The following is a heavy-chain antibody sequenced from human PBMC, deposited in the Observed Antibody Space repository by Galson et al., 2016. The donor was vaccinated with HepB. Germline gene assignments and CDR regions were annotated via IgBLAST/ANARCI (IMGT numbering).Heavy chain of an antibody. V-gene: IGHV1-2*04. CDR1: GYTFTGYY. CDR2: INPTSGDT. Sequence: SVKVSCKASGYTFTGYYMHWVRQAPGQGLEWMGWINPTSGDTNYAQNFQGWVTMTRDTSISTAYMELSRLRSDDTAVYYCARDGELGGAYYYYYMDVWGKGTTVTVSS. J-gene: IGHJ6*03. D-gene: IGHD7-27*01. CDR3: ARDGELGGAYYYYYMDV.